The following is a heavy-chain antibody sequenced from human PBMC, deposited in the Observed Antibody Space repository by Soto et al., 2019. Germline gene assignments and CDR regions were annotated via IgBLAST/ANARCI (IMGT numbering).Heavy chain of an antibody. D-gene: IGHD5-12*01. V-gene: IGHV6-1*01. Sequence: PSQTLSLTCAISGDSVSSNTAARNWIRQSPSRGLEWLGRTYFRSKWYNDYAVSVKSRIIINPDTSNNQFSLQLNSVTPEDTAVYFCEKGDNLGPKTGYAFDPWGQGIMVTVSS. CDR3: EKGDNLGPKTGYAFDP. CDR2: TYFRSKWYN. CDR1: GDSVSSNTAA. J-gene: IGHJ5*02.